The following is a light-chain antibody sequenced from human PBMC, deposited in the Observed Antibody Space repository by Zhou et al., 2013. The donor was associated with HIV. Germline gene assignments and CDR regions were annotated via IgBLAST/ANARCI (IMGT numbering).Light chain of an antibody. CDR1: QTISSN. CDR2: DAS. CDR3: QQYIDWPPYT. Sequence: EIVMTQSPTTLSVSLGERATLSCRASQTISSNLAWYQQKPGQAPRLLIYDASNRAAGIPARFSGRVSGTEFSLTISSVQSEDFAVYYCQQYIDWPPYTFGQGTKLEIK. V-gene: IGKV3-15*01. J-gene: IGKJ2*01.